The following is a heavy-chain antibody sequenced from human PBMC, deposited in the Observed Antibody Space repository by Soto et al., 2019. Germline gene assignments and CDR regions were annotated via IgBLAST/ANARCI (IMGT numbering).Heavy chain of an antibody. CDR3: ARGTRIAASGPFCLDY. CDR1: GGSFSGYY. CDR2: INHSGNT. Sequence: PSETLSLSCAVYGGSFSGYYWSWIRQPPGKGLEWIGEINHSGNTNYNPSLKSRVTISVDTSKNQFSLKVNSVTAADTTVYYCARGTRIAASGPFCLDYWAQRIRVTVSS. V-gene: IGHV4-34*01. J-gene: IGHJ4*02. D-gene: IGHD6-13*01.